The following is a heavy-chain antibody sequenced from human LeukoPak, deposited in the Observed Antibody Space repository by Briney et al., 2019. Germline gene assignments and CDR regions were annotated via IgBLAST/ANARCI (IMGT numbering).Heavy chain of an antibody. CDR2: ISSSSSYI. CDR1: RFTFSSYS. V-gene: IGHV3-21*01. J-gene: IGHJ6*03. Sequence: GGSLRLSCAASRFTFSSYSMNWVRQAPGKGLEWVSSISSSSSYIYYADSMKGRFTISRDNAKNSLYLQMNSLRAEDTAVYYCAREAYHDFWSGSWRSYYYMDVWGKGTTVTVSS. CDR3: AREAYHDFWSGSWRSYYYMDV. D-gene: IGHD3-3*01.